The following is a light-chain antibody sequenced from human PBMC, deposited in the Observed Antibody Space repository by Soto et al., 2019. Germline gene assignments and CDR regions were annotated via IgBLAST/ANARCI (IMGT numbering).Light chain of an antibody. CDR1: SDSVGHYNL. J-gene: IGLJ2*01. CDR2: EAS. Sequence: QSVLTQPASVSGSPGQSITISCTGTSDSVGHYNLVSWYQRLPGKAPKLVIFEASKRPSGVSNRFSGSKSGNTASLTISGLQAEDEADYYCCSYADGSTHIVFGGGTQLTVL. V-gene: IGLV2-23*01. CDR3: CSYADGSTHIV.